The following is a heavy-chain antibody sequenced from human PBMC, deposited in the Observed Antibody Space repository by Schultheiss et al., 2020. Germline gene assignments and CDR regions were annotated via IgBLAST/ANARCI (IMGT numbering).Heavy chain of an antibody. V-gene: IGHV4-39*01. J-gene: IGHJ4*02. Sequence: SETLSLTCTVSGGSISSSSYYWGWIRQPPGKGLEWIGSIYYSGSTYYNPSLKSRVTISVDTSKNQFSLKLSSVTAADTAVYYCARLVPAASTGISPFEKYDYWGQGTLVTVSS. D-gene: IGHD2-2*01. CDR1: GGSISSSSYY. CDR2: IYYSGST. CDR3: ARLVPAASTGISPFEKYDY.